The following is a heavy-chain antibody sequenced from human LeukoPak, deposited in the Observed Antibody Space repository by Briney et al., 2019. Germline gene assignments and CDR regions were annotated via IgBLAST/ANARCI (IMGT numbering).Heavy chain of an antibody. J-gene: IGHJ4*02. Sequence: SVKVSCKASGGTFITYAISWVRQAPGQGLEWMGGIIPIFGTANYAQKFQGRVTITTDESTSTAYMELSSLRSEDTAVYYCASSIAAAGISTYFDYWGQGTLVTVSS. CDR2: IIPIFGTA. D-gene: IGHD6-13*01. CDR3: ASSIAAAGISTYFDY. CDR1: GGTFITYA. V-gene: IGHV1-69*05.